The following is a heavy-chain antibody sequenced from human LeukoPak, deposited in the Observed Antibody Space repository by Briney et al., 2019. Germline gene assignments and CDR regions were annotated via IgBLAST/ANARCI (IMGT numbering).Heavy chain of an antibody. Sequence: SQTLSLTCTVSGGSISSGSYYWSWIRQPAGKGLEWIGRIYTSGSTNYNPSPKSRVTISVDTSKNQFSLRLSSVTAADTALYYCVKNYESSGVMVDDVFDIWGQGTMVTVSS. D-gene: IGHD3-22*01. CDR1: GGSISSGSYY. J-gene: IGHJ3*02. CDR3: VKNYESSGVMVDDVFDI. CDR2: IYTSGST. V-gene: IGHV4-61*02.